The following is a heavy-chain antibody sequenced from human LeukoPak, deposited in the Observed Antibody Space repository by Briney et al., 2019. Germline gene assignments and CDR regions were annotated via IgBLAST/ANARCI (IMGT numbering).Heavy chain of an antibody. J-gene: IGHJ5*02. Sequence: ASVKVSCKASGYSFTTYHMHWVRQAPGQGLEWMGIINPSGGSTNYAQNFQGRVTMTRDMSTSTVYMELSSLRSEDTAVYYCAREAVTIFALVRTQTTKSPHRFDPWGQGTLVTVSP. D-gene: IGHD3/OR15-3a*01. CDR1: GYSFTTYH. V-gene: IGHV1-46*01. CDR2: INPSGGST. CDR3: AREAVTIFALVRTQTTKSPHRFDP.